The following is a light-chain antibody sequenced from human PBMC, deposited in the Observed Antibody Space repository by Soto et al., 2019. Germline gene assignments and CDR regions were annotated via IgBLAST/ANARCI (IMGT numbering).Light chain of an antibody. V-gene: IGKV1-6*01. CDR1: QGIRSD. Sequence: IQMAQSPSSLSASVGDRVTISCRASQGIRSDLAWYQQKPGKVPKLLIYGASKLESGVPSRFSGSGFGTDFTLTISSLQPEDFATYYCLQDYNFPWAFGQGTKVEIK. J-gene: IGKJ1*01. CDR2: GAS. CDR3: LQDYNFPWA.